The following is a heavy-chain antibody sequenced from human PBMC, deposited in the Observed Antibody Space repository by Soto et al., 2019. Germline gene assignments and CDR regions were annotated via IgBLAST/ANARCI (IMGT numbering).Heavy chain of an antibody. D-gene: IGHD3-22*01. CDR3: AKLAGDYHDTTTTGAFDI. Sequence: GGSLRLSCAASGFTFSSYAMSWVRQAPGKGLEWVSAISGSGGSTYYADSVKGRFTISRDNSKNTPYLQMNSLRAEDTAVYYCAKLAGDYHDTTTTGAFDIWGQGTTVTVSS. CDR1: GFTFSSYA. V-gene: IGHV3-23*01. J-gene: IGHJ3*02. CDR2: ISGSGGST.